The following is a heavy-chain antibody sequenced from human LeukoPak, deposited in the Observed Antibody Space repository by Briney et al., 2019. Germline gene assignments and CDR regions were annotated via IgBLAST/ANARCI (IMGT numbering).Heavy chain of an antibody. D-gene: IGHD1-14*01. J-gene: IGHJ4*02. CDR2: MYTGGAT. Sequence: GGSLRLSCVASALTVRGDYMSWVRQAPGKGLEWVSLMYTGGATYYADSVKGRFTITRDNSKNTLYLEMNSLSPDDTAVYYCARGVEPLAANTLAYWGQGTLVTVSS. CDR3: ARGVEPLAANTLAY. CDR1: ALTVRGDY. V-gene: IGHV3-53*01.